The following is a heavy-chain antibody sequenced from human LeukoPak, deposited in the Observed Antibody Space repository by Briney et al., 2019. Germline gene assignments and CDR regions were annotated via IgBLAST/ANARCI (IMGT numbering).Heavy chain of an antibody. J-gene: IGHJ5*02. V-gene: IGHV4-39*01. CDR2: IYYSGTTYT. D-gene: IGHD3-10*01. CDR1: GGSISPSNPY. Sequence: SETLSLTCTVSGGSISPSNPYWGWIRQPPGKGLEWIGSIYYSGTTYTYYNPPLKSRVTISIDTSKNQFSLKLSFVTAADTAVYYCARHTMVRGVLTWFDPWGQGTLVTVSS. CDR3: ARHTMVRGVLTWFDP.